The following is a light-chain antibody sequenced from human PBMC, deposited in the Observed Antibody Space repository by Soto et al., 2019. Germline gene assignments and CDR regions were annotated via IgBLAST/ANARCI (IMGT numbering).Light chain of an antibody. V-gene: IGLV2-14*03. CDR1: SSDVSGYKY. CDR2: DVS. CDR3: SSYTSSSTPFYV. Sequence: QSALTQPASVSGSPGQSITITFTGTSSDVSGYKYVSWYQQHPGKAPKLMIYDVSNRPSGVSNRFSGSKSGNTASLTISGLQAEDEADYYCSSYTSSSTPFYVFGTGTKVTVL. J-gene: IGLJ1*01.